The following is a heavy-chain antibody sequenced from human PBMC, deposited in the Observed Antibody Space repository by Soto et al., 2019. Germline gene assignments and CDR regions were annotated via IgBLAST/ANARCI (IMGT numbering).Heavy chain of an antibody. V-gene: IGHV1-18*01. CDR3: AREGFCSSGSCALYSHDFFGMDV. CDR1: GYSFTRYG. J-gene: IGHJ6*02. D-gene: IGHD2-15*01. Sequence: QVQLVQSGAEVRKPGASVKVSCKASGYSFTRYGISWVRRAPGQGLEWMGWISTYNENTNYAQKFQGRVTMTRDTSTSTTYMELRSLTSDDTAVFYCAREGFCSSGSCALYSHDFFGMDVWGQGTTVTVSS. CDR2: ISTYNENT.